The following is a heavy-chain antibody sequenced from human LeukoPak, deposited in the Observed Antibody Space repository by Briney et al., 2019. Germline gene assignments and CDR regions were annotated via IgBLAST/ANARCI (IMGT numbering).Heavy chain of an antibody. D-gene: IGHD3-10*01. J-gene: IGHJ3*02. V-gene: IGHV3-23*03. CDR2: IYSDGTT. CDR3: AKLPLHVLLWFGEI. Sequence: GGSLRLSCAASGFTFSSYAMSWVRQAPGKGLEWVSVIYSDGTTYYADSVKGRFTISRDNSKNTLCLQMNSLGAEDTAVYYCAKLPLHVLLWFGEIWGQGTMVTVSS. CDR1: GFTFSSYA.